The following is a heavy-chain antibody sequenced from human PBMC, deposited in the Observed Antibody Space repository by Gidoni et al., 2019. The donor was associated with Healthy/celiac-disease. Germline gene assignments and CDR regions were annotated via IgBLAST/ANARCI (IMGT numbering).Heavy chain of an antibody. J-gene: IGHJ4*02. Sequence: EVQLLESGGGLVQPGGSLRLSCAASGVTFRSYAMSWVRQAPGKGLEWVAAISGSGGSTYYADSVKVRFTISRDNSKNTLYLQMNSRRAEDTAVYYCNRGAGAFDYWGQGTLVTVSS. D-gene: IGHD6-19*01. CDR1: GVTFRSYA. CDR3: NRGAGAFDY. V-gene: IGHV3-23*01. CDR2: ISGSGGST.